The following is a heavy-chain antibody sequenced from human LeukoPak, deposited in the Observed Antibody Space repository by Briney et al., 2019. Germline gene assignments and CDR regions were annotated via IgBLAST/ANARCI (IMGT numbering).Heavy chain of an antibody. CDR3: ARVYAAFDI. CDR1: GVSISSYY. Sequence: SETLSLTCTVSGVSISSYYWSWVRQPPGKGLEWIGYIYYSGSTNYNPSLKSRVTISVDTSKNQSSLKLSSVTAADTAVYYCARVYAAFDIGGQGTMVTVSS. CDR2: IYYSGST. J-gene: IGHJ3*02. V-gene: IGHV4-59*01. D-gene: IGHD2-8*01.